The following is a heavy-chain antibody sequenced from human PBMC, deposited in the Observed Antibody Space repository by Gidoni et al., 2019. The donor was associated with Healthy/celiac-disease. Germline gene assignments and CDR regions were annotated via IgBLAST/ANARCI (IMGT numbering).Heavy chain of an antibody. CDR1: GFTFSNAW. V-gene: IGHV3-15*01. Sequence: EVQLVESGGGLVKPGGSLRLAGAASGFTFSNAWMSWVRQAPGKGLEWVGRIKSKTDGGTTDYAAPVKGRFTISRDDSKNTLYLQINSLKTEDTAVYYCTTEVATVTPDWFDPWGQGTLVTVSS. J-gene: IGHJ5*02. CDR3: TTEVATVTPDWFDP. D-gene: IGHD4-17*01. CDR2: IKSKTDGGTT.